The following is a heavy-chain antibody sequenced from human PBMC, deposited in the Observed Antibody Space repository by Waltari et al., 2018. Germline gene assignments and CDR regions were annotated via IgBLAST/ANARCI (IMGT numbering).Heavy chain of an antibody. V-gene: IGHV3-7*01. J-gene: IGHJ4*02. CDR3: ARGTGYSSGPGYGY. CDR2: IKQDGSEK. D-gene: IGHD6-19*01. CDR1: GFTFSSYW. Sequence: EVQLVESGGGLVQPGGSLRLSCAASGFTFSSYWMSWVRQAPGKGLEWVANIKQDGSEKYYVDSVKGRFTISRDNAKNSLYLQMNSLRAEDTAVYYCARGTGYSSGPGYGYWGQGTLVTVSS.